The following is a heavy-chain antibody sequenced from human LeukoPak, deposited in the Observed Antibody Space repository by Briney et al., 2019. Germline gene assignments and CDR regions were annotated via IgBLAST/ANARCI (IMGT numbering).Heavy chain of an antibody. Sequence: PGRSLRLSCAASGFTFDDYAMHWVRQAPGKGLEWVSGISWNSGSIGYADSVKGRFTISRDNAKNSLYLQMNSLRAEDTALYYCAKSYHYGSGSYHPGAFDIWGQGTMVTVSS. CDR3: AKSYHYGSGSYHPGAFDI. J-gene: IGHJ3*02. CDR2: ISWNSGSI. CDR1: GFTFDDYA. D-gene: IGHD3-10*01. V-gene: IGHV3-9*01.